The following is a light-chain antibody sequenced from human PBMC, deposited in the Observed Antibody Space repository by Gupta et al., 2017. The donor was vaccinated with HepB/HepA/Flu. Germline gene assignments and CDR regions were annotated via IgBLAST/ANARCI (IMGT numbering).Light chain of an antibody. CDR1: SSDVGGYNY. CDR3: HSYAGINVGV. V-gene: IGLV2-8*01. CDR2: EVS. J-gene: IGLJ1*01. Sequence: QSALTQPPSASGSPGQSVTISCTGTSSDVGGYNYVSWYQQHPGKAPKLLIYEVSKRPAGAPDRFSGSKAGNTASLTISGLQAEEEADYYGHSYAGINVGVFGTATRVTVL.